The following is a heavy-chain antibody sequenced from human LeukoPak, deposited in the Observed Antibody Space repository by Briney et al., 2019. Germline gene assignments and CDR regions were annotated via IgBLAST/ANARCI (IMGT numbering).Heavy chain of an antibody. CDR1: GGSISSSSYY. J-gene: IGHJ4*02. CDR2: IYTSGST. V-gene: IGHV4-61*02. CDR3: ARESGSFPYYFDY. Sequence: SETLSLTCTVSGGSISSSSYYWGWIRQPAGRGLEWIGRIYTSGSTNYNPSLKSRVTMSVDTSKNQFSLKLSSVTAADTAVYYCARESGSFPYYFDYWGQGALVTVSS. D-gene: IGHD1-26*01.